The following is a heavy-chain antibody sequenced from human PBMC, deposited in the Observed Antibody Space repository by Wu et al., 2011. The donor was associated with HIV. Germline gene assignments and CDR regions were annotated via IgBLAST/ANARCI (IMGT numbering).Heavy chain of an antibody. CDR2: IIPMFGTA. V-gene: IGHV1-69*05. D-gene: IGHD5/OR15-5a*01. J-gene: IGHJ4*02. CDR3: ARSPFVSTMGYFDY. Sequence: QVQLVQSGAEVKKPGSSVKVSCKASGGTFRYAINWVRQAPGQGLEWMGGIIPMFGTAKYAQKFQGRVTITTDESTSTAYMELSSLRSEDTAIYYCARSPFVSTMGYFDYWGQGTLVTVSS. CDR1: GGTFRYA.